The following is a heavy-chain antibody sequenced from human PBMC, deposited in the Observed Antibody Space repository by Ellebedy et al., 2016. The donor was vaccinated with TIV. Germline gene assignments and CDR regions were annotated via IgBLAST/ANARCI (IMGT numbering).Heavy chain of an antibody. CDR2: IIPIFGTA. Sequence: SVKVSCXASGGTFSSYAISWVRQAPGQGLEWMGGIIPIFGTANYAQKFQGRVTITADESTSTAYMELSSLRSEDTAVYYCARGLAVADIDYYYYYGMDVWGQGTTVTVSS. D-gene: IGHD6-19*01. V-gene: IGHV1-69*13. CDR1: GGTFSSYA. CDR3: ARGLAVADIDYYYYYGMDV. J-gene: IGHJ6*02.